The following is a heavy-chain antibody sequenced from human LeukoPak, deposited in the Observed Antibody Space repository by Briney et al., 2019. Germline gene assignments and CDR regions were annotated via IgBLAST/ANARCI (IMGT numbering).Heavy chain of an antibody. V-gene: IGHV3-21*01. D-gene: IGHD5-12*01. J-gene: IGHJ4*02. CDR3: ARGSGYDPIDY. CDR1: GFTFSSYT. Sequence: GGSLRLSCAASGFTFSSYTMNWVRQAPGKGLEWVSSISSTSNYADSLNGRFTISRDNTKNSLYLQMNSLRDEDTAVYYCARGSGYDPIDYWGQGTLVTVSS. CDR2: ISSTS.